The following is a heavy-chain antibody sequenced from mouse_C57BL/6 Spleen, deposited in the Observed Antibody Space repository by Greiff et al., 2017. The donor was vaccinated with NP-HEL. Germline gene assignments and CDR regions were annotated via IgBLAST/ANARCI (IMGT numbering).Heavy chain of an antibody. CDR1: GYTFTSYW. Sequence: VQLQQPGAELVKPGASVKLSCKASGYTFTSYWMHWVKQRPGQGLEWIGMIHPNSGSTNYNEKFKSKATLTVDKSSSTAYMQLSSLTSEDSAVYYCALYDGYYVGFAYWGQGTLVTVSA. CDR2: IHPNSGST. CDR3: ALYDGYYVGFAY. D-gene: IGHD2-3*01. J-gene: IGHJ3*01. V-gene: IGHV1-64*01.